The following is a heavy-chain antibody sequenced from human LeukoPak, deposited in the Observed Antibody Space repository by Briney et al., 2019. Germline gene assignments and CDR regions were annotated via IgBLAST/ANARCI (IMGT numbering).Heavy chain of an antibody. V-gene: IGHV4-39*07. J-gene: IGHJ5*02. CDR1: GASIDSGDSGGDY. Sequence: PSETLSLTCSVSGASIDSGDSGGDYWAWLRQPPGKGLEWIGSVYYSGSLKYNPSLKGRVSISRDMSKNQFFLNLNSVNATDTAVYYCARRDYAAWFDPWGQGTLVTVSS. CDR3: ARRDYAAWFDP. CDR2: VYYSGSL. D-gene: IGHD4/OR15-4a*01.